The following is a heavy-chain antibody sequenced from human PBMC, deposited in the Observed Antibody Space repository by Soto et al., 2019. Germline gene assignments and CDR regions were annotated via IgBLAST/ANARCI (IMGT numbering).Heavy chain of an antibody. CDR1: GGIFTNYT. D-gene: IGHD2-21*02. CDR2: IIPVLNVA. J-gene: IGHJ4*02. V-gene: IGHV1-69*02. CDR3: AKAPTASAPFDY. Sequence: QVQLVQSGAEMKRPGSSVKVSCETSGGIFTNYTFNWVRQAPGQGLEWMGWIIPVLNVANYAQTFQGRVTITADKSTSTAYLELTSLTSEDTAIYFCAKAPTASAPFDYWCQGTRVTVSS.